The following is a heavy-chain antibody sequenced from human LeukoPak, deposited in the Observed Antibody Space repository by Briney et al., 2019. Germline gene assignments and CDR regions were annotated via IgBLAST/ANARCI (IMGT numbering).Heavy chain of an antibody. Sequence: SETLSLTCTVSGGSISSGGYYWSWIRQPPGKGLEWIGYIYHSGSTYYNPSLKSRVTISVDKSKNQFSLKLSSVTAADTAVYYCARASNMGPSFPFDYWGQGTLVTVSS. V-gene: IGHV4-30-2*01. CDR2: IYHSGST. CDR3: ARASNMGPSFPFDY. J-gene: IGHJ4*02. D-gene: IGHD4-11*01. CDR1: GGSISSGGYY.